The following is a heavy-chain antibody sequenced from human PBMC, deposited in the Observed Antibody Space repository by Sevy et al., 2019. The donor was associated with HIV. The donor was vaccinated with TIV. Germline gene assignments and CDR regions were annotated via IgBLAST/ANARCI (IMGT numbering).Heavy chain of an antibody. Sequence: GGSLRLSCAASGFTFSSYGMHWVRQAPGKWLEWVAVISYDGSNKYYADSVKGRFTISRDNSKNTLYLQMNSLRAEDTAVYYCAKVGQYYDFWSGYYYYYGMDVWGQGTTVTVSS. V-gene: IGHV3-30*18. J-gene: IGHJ6*02. CDR1: GFTFSSYG. CDR3: AKVGQYYDFWSGYYYYYGMDV. CDR2: ISYDGSNK. D-gene: IGHD3-3*01.